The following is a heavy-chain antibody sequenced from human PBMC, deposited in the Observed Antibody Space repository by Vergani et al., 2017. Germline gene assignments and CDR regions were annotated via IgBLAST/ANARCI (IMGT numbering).Heavy chain of an antibody. CDR3: AREWEQQLSN. J-gene: IGHJ4*02. V-gene: IGHV6-1*01. Sequence: QVQLQQSGPGLVKPSQTLLLTSAIPVDSASSNSAAWNWIRQSPSRGLEWLARTYYRSKWYNDYAVSVKSRITINPATSKNQFSLQLNSVTPEDTAGYNCAREWEQQLSNWSQGTLVTVSS. CDR2: TYYRSKWYN. CDR1: VDSASSNSAA. D-gene: IGHD6-13*01.